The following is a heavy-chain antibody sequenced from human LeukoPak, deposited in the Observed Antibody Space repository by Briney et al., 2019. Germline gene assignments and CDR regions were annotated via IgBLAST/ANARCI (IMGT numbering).Heavy chain of an antibody. D-gene: IGHD4-23*01. CDR3: AKVPSGNPLGNMDV. CDR2: ISGSGGST. V-gene: IGHV3-23*01. J-gene: IGHJ6*03. Sequence: PVGSLRLSWAASGFTSRSYAMSSVPETPGKGLDLVSAISGSGGSTFYGDSVKGRSTISSDNSKNPLYPHMTSPTAADTALYYCAKVPSGNPLGNMDVWGKGSTVTVSS. CDR1: GFTSRSYA.